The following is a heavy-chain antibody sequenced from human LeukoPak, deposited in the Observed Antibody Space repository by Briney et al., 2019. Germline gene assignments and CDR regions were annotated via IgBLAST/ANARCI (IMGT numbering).Heavy chain of an antibody. CDR2: ISDVGGST. J-gene: IGHJ5*02. V-gene: IGHV3-74*01. CDR1: GFTFSSYW. CDR3: ARDRSRAWFDP. Sequence: GGSLRLSCTASGFTFSSYWMHWVRQAPGKGLVWVSRISDVGGSTSYADSVKGRFTISRDNVKNTLYLQMISLRAEDTAVYYCARDRSRAWFDPWGQGTLVTVSS.